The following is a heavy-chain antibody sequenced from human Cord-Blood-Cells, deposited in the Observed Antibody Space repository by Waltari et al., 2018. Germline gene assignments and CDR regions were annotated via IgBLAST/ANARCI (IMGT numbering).Heavy chain of an antibody. V-gene: IGHV4-34*01. CDR2: INQSGRT. CDR3: ARGTPDVVVVRAAAALYYYYMDV. Sequence: QVQLQQWGAGLLKPSETLSLTCAVYGGSFSGYYWSWIRQPPGTGLEWIGEINQSGRTNDHPALKGRVDRSVDTAKNQVSLELSYVTGADAAVYYWARGTPDVVVVRAAAALYYYYMDVWGKGTTVTVSS. CDR1: GGSFSGYY. J-gene: IGHJ6*03. D-gene: IGHD2-2*01.